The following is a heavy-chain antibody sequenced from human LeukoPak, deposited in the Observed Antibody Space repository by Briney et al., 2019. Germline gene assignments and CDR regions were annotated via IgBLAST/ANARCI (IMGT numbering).Heavy chain of an antibody. CDR2: INHSGST. V-gene: IGHV4-34*01. CDR1: GGSFSGYY. J-gene: IGHJ4*02. D-gene: IGHD1-1*01. Sequence: SETLSLTCAVYGGSFSGYYWSWIRQPLGQGLEWIGDINHSGSTNYNPSLKSRVTISVDTSKNQFSLKLSAVTAADTAVYYCAREEVVSVEPFDYWGQGTLVTVSS. CDR3: AREEVVSVEPFDY.